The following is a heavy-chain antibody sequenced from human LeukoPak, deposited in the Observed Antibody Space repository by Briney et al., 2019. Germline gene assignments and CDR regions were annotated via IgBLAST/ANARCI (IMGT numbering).Heavy chain of an antibody. Sequence: SETLSLTCDVSGGSVTSTNWWTWVRQPPGKGLEWIGEVHLDGRTNYNPSLKSRLIMSVDLPENHISLKLTSVTAADTAVYYCARDTPMVRGVDAFDMWGQGTMVTVSS. CDR3: ARDTPMVRGVDAFDM. D-gene: IGHD3-10*01. CDR2: VHLDGRT. CDR1: GGSVTSTNW. J-gene: IGHJ3*02. V-gene: IGHV4-4*02.